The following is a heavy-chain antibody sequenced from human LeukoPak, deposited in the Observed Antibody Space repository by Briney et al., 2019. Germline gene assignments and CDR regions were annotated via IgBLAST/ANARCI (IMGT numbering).Heavy chain of an antibody. CDR3: AREGRDYSLYYYYYMDV. CDR1: GGSISSSSYY. V-gene: IGHV4-39*07. Sequence: PSETLSLTCTVSGGSISSSSYYWGWIRQPPGKGLEWIGSMHYNGATYYNPSLKSRVTISLETSKNQFSLKLSSVTAADTAVYYCAREGRDYSLYYYYYMDVWGKGTTVTVSS. D-gene: IGHD4-11*01. J-gene: IGHJ6*03. CDR2: MHYNGAT.